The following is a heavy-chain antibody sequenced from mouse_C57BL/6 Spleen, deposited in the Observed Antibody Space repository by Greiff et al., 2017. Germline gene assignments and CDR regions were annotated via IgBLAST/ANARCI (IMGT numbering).Heavy chain of an antibody. CDR1: GYTFTSYW. CDR3: ARNPYGNYDAMDD. V-gene: IGHV1-64*01. D-gene: IGHD2-10*02. J-gene: IGHJ4*01. CDR2: IHPNSGST. Sequence: QVQLQQPGAELVKPGASVKLSCKASGYTFTSYWMHWVKQRPGQGLEWIGMIHPNSGSTNYNEKFKSKATLTVDKSSSTAYMQLSSLTSEDSAVYYCARNPYGNYDAMDDWGQGTAVTVSS.